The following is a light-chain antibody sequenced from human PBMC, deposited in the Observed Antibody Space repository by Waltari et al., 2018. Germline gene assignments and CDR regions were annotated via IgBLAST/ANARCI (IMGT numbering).Light chain of an antibody. J-gene: IGLJ1*01. CDR1: STDIASYHL. CDR3: CSYTGSSTSYG. Sequence: QSALSQPASVSGSPGHSLTITCTGASTDIASYHLVAWYQHHPNRAPKLIIYEATKRPSGISHRFSGAKSGATASLRISGLQADDEADYYCCSYTGSSTSYGCGGGTKVTVL. V-gene: IGLV2-23*01. CDR2: EAT.